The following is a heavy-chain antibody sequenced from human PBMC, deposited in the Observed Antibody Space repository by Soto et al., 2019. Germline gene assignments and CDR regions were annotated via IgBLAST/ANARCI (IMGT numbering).Heavy chain of an antibody. D-gene: IGHD3-10*01. CDR2: INPSGGST. CDR1: GYTFTSYY. CDR3: ARGDATMVRGVLIASIDY. J-gene: IGHJ4*02. Sequence: ASVKVSCKASGYTFTSYYMHWVRQAPGQGLEWMGIINPSGGSTSYAQKFQGRVTMTRDTSTSTVYMELSSLRSEDTAVYYCARGDATMVRGVLIASIDYWGQGTLVTVSS. V-gene: IGHV1-46*01.